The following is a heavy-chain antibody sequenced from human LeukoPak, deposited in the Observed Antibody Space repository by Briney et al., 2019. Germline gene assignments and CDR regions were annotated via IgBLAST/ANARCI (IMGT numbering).Heavy chain of an antibody. CDR2: ISGSGGTT. CDR3: AKGDCVGDCYVVDY. V-gene: IGHV3-23*01. D-gene: IGHD2-21*02. CDR1: GFTFSSYG. J-gene: IGHJ4*02. Sequence: GGTLRLSCAASGFTFSSYGMSWVRQAPGKGLEWMASISGSGGTTSYADFVKGRFIFSIDNSKNMLYLQMNSLKGEDTALYYCAKGDCVGDCYVVDYWGQGTLVTVSS.